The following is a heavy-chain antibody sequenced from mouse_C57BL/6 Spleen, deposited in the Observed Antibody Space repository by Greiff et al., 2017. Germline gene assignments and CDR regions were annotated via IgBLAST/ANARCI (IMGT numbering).Heavy chain of an antibody. J-gene: IGHJ1*03. CDR3: ARGASYWYFDV. CDR1: GYAFSSSW. CDR2: IYPGDGDT. D-gene: IGHD6-1*01. V-gene: IGHV1-82*01. Sequence: ESGPELVKPGASVKISCKASGYAFSSSWMNWVKQRPGKGLEWIGRIYPGDGDTNYNGKFKGKATLTADKSSSTAYMQLSSLTSEDSAVYFCARGASYWYFDVWGTGTTVTVSS.